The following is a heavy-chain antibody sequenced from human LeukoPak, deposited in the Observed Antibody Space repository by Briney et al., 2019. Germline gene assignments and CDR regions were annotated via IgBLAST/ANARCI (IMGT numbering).Heavy chain of an antibody. J-gene: IGHJ4*02. D-gene: IGHD6-19*01. CDR1: GGSISSSSYY. CDR3: ARRVLEAVTGTGGFDY. CDR2: IYYGGST. V-gene: IGHV4-39*01. Sequence: SETLSLTCTVSGGSISSSSYYWGWIRQPPGKGLEWIGSIYYGGSTSYNPSLKSRVTISVDTSKNQFSLRLSSVTAADTAVYYCARRVLEAVTGTGGFDYWGQGTLVTVSS.